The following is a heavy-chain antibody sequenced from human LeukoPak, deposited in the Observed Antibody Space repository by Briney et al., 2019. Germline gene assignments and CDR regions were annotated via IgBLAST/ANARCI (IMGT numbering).Heavy chain of an antibody. Sequence: GASVKVSCKASGGTFSSYAISWVRQAPGQGLEWMGRIIPILGLANYAQKFQGRVTITADKSTSTAYMELSSLRSEDTAVYYCARDRSYYGSGSSMDVWGQGTTVTVSS. CDR3: ARDRSYYGSGSSMDV. CDR2: IIPILGLA. V-gene: IGHV1-69*04. D-gene: IGHD3-10*01. J-gene: IGHJ6*02. CDR1: GGTFSSYA.